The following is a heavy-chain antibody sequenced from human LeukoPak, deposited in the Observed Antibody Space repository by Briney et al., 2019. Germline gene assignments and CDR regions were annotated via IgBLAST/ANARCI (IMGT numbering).Heavy chain of an antibody. Sequence: PGGSLRLSCAASGFTFSSYGMHWVRQAPGKGLEWVAFIRYDGSNKYYADSVRGRFTISIDNSKNTLYLQMNSLRAEDTAVYYCAKEAAVAGTEEFFDYWGQGTLVTVSS. CDR1: GFTFSSYG. J-gene: IGHJ4*02. CDR2: IRYDGSNK. D-gene: IGHD6-19*01. V-gene: IGHV3-30*02. CDR3: AKEAAVAGTEEFFDY.